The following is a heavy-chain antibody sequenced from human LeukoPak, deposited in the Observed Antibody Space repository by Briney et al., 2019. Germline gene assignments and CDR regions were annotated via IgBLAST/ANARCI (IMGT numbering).Heavy chain of an antibody. Sequence: PGGSLRLSCAASGFTFSSYAMSWVRQAPGKGLEWVSAISGSGGSTYYADSVKGRFTISRDNSKNTLYLQMNSLRAEDTAVYYCAKVGCSSSTSCTHFDYWGQGTLVTVSS. D-gene: IGHD2-2*01. CDR3: AKVGCSSSTSCTHFDY. J-gene: IGHJ4*02. V-gene: IGHV3-23*01. CDR1: GFTFSSYA. CDR2: ISGSGGST.